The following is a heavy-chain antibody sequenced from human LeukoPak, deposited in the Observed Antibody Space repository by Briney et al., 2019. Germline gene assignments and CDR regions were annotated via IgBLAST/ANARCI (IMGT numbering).Heavy chain of an antibody. CDR1: GFTFSSYS. V-gene: IGHV3-21*01. CDR2: ISSSSSYI. J-gene: IGHJ4*02. D-gene: IGHD6-13*01. CDR3: ARVDTEQQLLLDY. Sequence: GGSLRLSCAASGFTFSSYSMNWVRQAPGKGLEWVSSISSSSSYIYYADSVKGRFTISRDNAKNSLYLQMNSLRAEDTAVYYCARVDTEQQLLLDYWGQGTLVTVSS.